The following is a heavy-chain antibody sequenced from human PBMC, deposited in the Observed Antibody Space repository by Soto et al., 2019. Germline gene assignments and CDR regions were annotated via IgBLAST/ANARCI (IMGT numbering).Heavy chain of an antibody. CDR3: ANIFNWKYFDY. CDR2: ISGSGGST. CDR1: GFTFSSYA. J-gene: IGHJ4*02. V-gene: IGHV3-23*01. Sequence: GGSLRLSCAASGFTFSSYALSWVRQAPGKGLEWVSAISGSGGSTYYADSVKGRFTISRDNSQNALYLQMNSLRAEDTAVYYCANIFNWKYFDYWGQGTLVTVSS. D-gene: IGHD1-1*01.